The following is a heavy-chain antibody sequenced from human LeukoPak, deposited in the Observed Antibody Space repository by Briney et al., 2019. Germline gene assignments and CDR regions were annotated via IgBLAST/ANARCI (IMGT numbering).Heavy chain of an antibody. CDR3: ARDGIVVVVGATHEYFHH. V-gene: IGHV1-18*01. J-gene: IGHJ1*01. CDR2: ISAYNGNT. D-gene: IGHD2-15*01. CDR1: GCTFTRYG. Sequence: EASVKVSCKASGCTFTRYGISWVRQAPGQGLEWMGWISAYNGNTNYAQKLRGRVTMTTDTPTRTAYMELRSLRSDDTAVYYCARDGIVVVVGATHEYFHHWGQGTLITVSS.